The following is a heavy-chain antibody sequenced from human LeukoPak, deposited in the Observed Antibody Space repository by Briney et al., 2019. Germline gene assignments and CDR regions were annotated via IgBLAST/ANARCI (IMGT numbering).Heavy chain of an antibody. CDR1: GFTFSSYA. CDR2: ISSNGGST. V-gene: IGHV3-64*01. Sequence: GGSLRLSCAASGFTFSSYAMHWVRQAPGKGLEYVSAISSNGGSTYYANSVKGRFTISRDNSKNTLYLQMNSLRAEDTAVYYCAKDRAPVVTAIKPVYFDYWGQGTLVTVSS. D-gene: IGHD2-21*02. J-gene: IGHJ4*02. CDR3: AKDRAPVVTAIKPVYFDY.